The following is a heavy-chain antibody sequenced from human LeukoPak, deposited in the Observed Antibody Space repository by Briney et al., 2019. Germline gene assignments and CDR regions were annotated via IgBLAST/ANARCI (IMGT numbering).Heavy chain of an antibody. CDR3: ARGPKLMITFGGVTGYFDY. CDR2: INHSGST. CDR1: GGSFSGYH. Sequence: SETLSLTCAVYGGSFSGYHWSWIRQPPGKGLEWIGEINHSGSTNYNLSLKSRVTISVDTSKNQFSLKLSSVTAADTAVYYCARGPKLMITFGGVTGYFDYWGQGTLVTVSS. J-gene: IGHJ4*02. D-gene: IGHD3-16*01. V-gene: IGHV4-34*01.